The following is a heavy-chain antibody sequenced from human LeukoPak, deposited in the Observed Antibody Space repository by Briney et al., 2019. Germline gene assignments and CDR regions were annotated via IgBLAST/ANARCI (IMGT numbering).Heavy chain of an antibody. CDR3: ASAATTTYYYDSSGWGSFGV. CDR1: GGSISSYY. J-gene: IGHJ2*01. CDR2: IYYSGST. D-gene: IGHD3-22*01. V-gene: IGHV4-59*01. Sequence: SETLSLTCTVSGGSISSYYWSWIRQPPGKGLEWIGYIYYSGSTNYNPSLKSRVTLSVDTSKNQFSLNLSSVTAADTAVYYCASAATTTYYYDSSGWGSFGVWGRGTLVTVSS.